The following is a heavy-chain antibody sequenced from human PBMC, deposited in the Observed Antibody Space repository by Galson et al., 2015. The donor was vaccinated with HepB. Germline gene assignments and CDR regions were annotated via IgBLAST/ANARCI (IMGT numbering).Heavy chain of an antibody. D-gene: IGHD2-2*02. CDR2: ISVYTGNT. J-gene: IGHJ4*02. CDR1: GYIFTSYG. CDR3: ARVGGTPGPRYCCSTSCYTFDY. Sequence: SVKVSCKASGYIFTSYGISWVRQAPGQGLEWMGWISVYTGNTNYAQNLQGRVTMTTDTSTSTAYMELRSLRSDDTAVYYCARVGGTPGPRYCCSTSCYTFDYWGQGTLVTVSS. V-gene: IGHV1-18*01.